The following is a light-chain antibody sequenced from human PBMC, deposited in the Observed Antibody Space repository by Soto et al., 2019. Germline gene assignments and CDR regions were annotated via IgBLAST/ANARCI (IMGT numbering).Light chain of an antibody. CDR2: DAS. Sequence: DIQLTQSPFTLSASVGDRVTITCRASQSISTWLAWYQQKPGKAPKLLIYDASTLESGVPSRFSGSGSGTEFTLTISSLQPDDYATYYCQRYKNYLWTFGQGTKVDIK. V-gene: IGKV1-5*01. J-gene: IGKJ1*01. CDR1: QSISTW. CDR3: QRYKNYLWT.